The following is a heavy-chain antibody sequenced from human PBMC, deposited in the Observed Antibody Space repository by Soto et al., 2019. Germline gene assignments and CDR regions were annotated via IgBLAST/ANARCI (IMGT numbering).Heavy chain of an antibody. V-gene: IGHV4-34*01. CDR2: INHSGST. CDR3: AGFTPSYDFWSGYYGSWFDP. CDR1: GGSFSGYY. J-gene: IGHJ5*02. Sequence: PSETLSLTCAAYGGSFSGYYWSWIRQPPGKGLEWIGEINHSGSTNYNPSLKSRVTISVDTSKNQFALKLSSVTAADTAVYYCAGFTPSYDFWSGYYGSWFDPWGQGALVTVSS. D-gene: IGHD3-3*01.